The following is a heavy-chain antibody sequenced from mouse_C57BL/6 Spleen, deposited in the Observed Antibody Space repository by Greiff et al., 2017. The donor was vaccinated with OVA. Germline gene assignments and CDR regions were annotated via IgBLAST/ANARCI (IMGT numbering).Heavy chain of an antibody. CDR3: VRHDYYDYDEGFAY. V-gene: IGHV10-1*01. CDR2: IRSKSNNYAT. D-gene: IGHD2-4*01. CDR1: GFSFNTYA. Sequence: EVMLVESGGGLVQPKGSLKLSCAASGFSFNTYAMNWVRQAPGKGLEWVARIRSKSNNYATYYADSVKDRVTISRDDSESMLYLQMNNLKTEDTAMYYCVRHDYYDYDEGFAYWGQGTLVTVSA. J-gene: IGHJ3*01.